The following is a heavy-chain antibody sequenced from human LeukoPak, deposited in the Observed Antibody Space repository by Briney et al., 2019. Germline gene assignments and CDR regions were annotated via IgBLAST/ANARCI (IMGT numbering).Heavy chain of an antibody. CDR3: ARPGRGYSYGTVLYYYYMHV. V-gene: IGHV4-39*01. Sequence: SETLSLTCTVAGGSISSSSYHWGWIRQPPGKELEWIGSIYYSGSTYYNPSLKSRVTISVDTSKNQFSLKLSSVTAADTTVYYCARPGRGYSYGTVLYYYYMHVWVKGTTVTVSS. CDR2: IYYSGST. D-gene: IGHD5-18*01. CDR1: GGSISSSSYH. J-gene: IGHJ6*03.